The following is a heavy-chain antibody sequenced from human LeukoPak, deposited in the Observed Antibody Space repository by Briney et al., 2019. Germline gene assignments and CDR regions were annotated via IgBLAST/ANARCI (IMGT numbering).Heavy chain of an antibody. CDR2: IKQDGSEK. V-gene: IGHV3-7*01. D-gene: IGHD4-17*01. J-gene: IGHJ4*02. Sequence: GALRLSCAASGFTFSSYWMSWVLQAPGKGLEWVANIKQDGSEKCYVDSVKGRFTISRDNAKNSLYLQMNSLRAEDTAVYYCARVSPNTVTTLQYFDYWGQGTLVTVSS. CDR3: ARVSPNTVTTLQYFDY. CDR1: GFTFSSYW.